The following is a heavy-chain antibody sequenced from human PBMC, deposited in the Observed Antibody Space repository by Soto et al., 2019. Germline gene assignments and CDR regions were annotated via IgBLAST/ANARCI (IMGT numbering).Heavy chain of an antibody. CDR1: GGSISSSSHH. Sequence: QLQLQESGPGLVKPSEALSLTCTVSGGSISSSSHHWGWIRQPPGKGLEWIGSIYYSGRTYYNPSHKNRLTISVDTSKNQFSLKLSSVTAADTAVYYCAREYSSSPDYWGQGTLVTVSS. CDR3: AREYSSSPDY. J-gene: IGHJ4*02. CDR2: IYYSGRT. V-gene: IGHV4-39*01. D-gene: IGHD6-6*01.